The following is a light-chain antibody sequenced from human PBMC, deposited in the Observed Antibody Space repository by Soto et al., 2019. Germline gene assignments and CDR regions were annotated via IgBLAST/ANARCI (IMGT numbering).Light chain of an antibody. J-gene: IGKJ4*01. CDR3: QQRSAWPFT. V-gene: IGKV3D-20*02. Sequence: ELVLTQSPVALSLSSGERATLSCRASQSVSSTLLTWYQQKPGQAPRLLIYGVSSRATGVPPRFSGSRSGSDFTLTISSLDLEDFALYYCQQRSAWPFTFGGGT. CDR2: GVS. CDR1: QSVSSTL.